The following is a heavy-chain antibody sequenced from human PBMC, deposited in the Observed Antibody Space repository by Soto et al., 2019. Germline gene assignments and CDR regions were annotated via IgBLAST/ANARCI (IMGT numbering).Heavy chain of an antibody. CDR3: ARGPIEDYYDSSGYYAY. J-gene: IGHJ4*02. Sequence: SETLSLTCAVYGGSFSGYYWRWIRQPPGKGLEWIGEINHSGSTNYNPSLKSRVTISVDTSKNQFSLKLSSVTAADTAVYYCARGPIEDYYDSSGYYAYWGQGTLVTVSS. CDR2: INHSGST. CDR1: GGSFSGYY. V-gene: IGHV4-34*01. D-gene: IGHD3-22*01.